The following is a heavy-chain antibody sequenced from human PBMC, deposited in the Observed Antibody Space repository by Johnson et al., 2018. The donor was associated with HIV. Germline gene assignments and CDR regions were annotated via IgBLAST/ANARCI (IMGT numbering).Heavy chain of an antibody. V-gene: IGHV3-30*04. J-gene: IGHJ3*02. Sequence: QMQLVESGGGVVQPGRSLRLSCAASGFTFSSYDMHWVRQAPGKGLEWVAVISYDGSNKYYADSVKGRFTISRDNSKNTLYLQMNSLRAEDTAVYYCARDGGRTRGDAFDIWGQGTMVTVSS. D-gene: IGHD1-26*01. CDR1: GFTFSSYD. CDR2: ISYDGSNK. CDR3: ARDGGRTRGDAFDI.